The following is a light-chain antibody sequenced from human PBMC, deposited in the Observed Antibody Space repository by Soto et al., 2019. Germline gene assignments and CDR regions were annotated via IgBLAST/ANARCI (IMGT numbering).Light chain of an antibody. CDR2: MGS. Sequence: DIVMTQSPLSLPVTPGEAASISCRSSQSLLHKNGNNYFNWYLQKPGQSPQLLIYMGSKRASGVPDRFSGSGSGTYFTLKISRVEAEDFATYYCQQYNSYSFSQGTKVDIK. CDR3: QQYNSYS. CDR1: QSLLHKNGNNY. V-gene: IGKV2-28*01. J-gene: IGKJ1*01.